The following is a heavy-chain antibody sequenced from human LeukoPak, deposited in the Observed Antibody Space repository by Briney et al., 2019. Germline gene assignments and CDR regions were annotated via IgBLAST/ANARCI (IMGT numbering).Heavy chain of an antibody. D-gene: IGHD3-10*01. CDR2: ISWDGGST. J-gene: IGHJ6*04. CDR1: GFTFGDYA. CDR3: AKDPSGSGSYYGMDV. V-gene: IGHV3-43D*04. Sequence: GGSLRLSCAASGFTFGDYAMHWVRQAPGKGLEWVSLISWDGGSTYYADSVKGRFTISRDNSKNSLYLQMNSLRAEDTALYYCAKDPSGSGSYYGMDVWGKGTTVTVSS.